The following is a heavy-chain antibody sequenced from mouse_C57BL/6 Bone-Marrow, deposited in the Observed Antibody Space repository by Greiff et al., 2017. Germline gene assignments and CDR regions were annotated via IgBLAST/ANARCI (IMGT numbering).Heavy chain of an antibody. CDR1: GYTFTSYW. V-gene: IGHV1-61*01. CDR3: AYYSNSFAY. Sequence: QVQLQQPGAELVRPGSSVKLSCKASGYTFTSYWMDWVKQRPGQGLAWIGNIYPSDSETHYNQKFKDKATLTVDKSSSTAYMQLSSLTSEDSAVYYCAYYSNSFAYWGQGTLVTVSA. J-gene: IGHJ3*01. D-gene: IGHD2-5*01. CDR2: IYPSDSET.